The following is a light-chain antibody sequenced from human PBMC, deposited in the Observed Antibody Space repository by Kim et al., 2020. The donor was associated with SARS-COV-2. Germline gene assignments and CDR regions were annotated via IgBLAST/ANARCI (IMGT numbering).Light chain of an antibody. V-gene: IGLV3-19*01. CDR3: NSRDSSGNWV. CDR2: GKN. Sequence: VALGQTVRNTCQGDSLRSYYASWYQQQPGQAPVLVIYGKNNRPSGIPDRFSGSSSGNTASLTITGAQAEDEADYYCNSRDSSGNWVFGGGTQLTVL. J-gene: IGLJ3*02. CDR1: SLRSYY.